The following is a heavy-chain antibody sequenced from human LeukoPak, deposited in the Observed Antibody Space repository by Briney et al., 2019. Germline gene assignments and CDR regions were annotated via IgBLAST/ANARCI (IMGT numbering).Heavy chain of an antibody. J-gene: IGHJ4*02. Sequence: PGGSLRLSCAVSGFTFSSYEMNWVRQAPGKGLEWVSYISSSGSTIYYADSVKGRFTISRDNAKNSLYLQMNSLRVEDTAVYYCAIGYAGTLFYWGQGTLVTVSS. CDR1: GFTFSSYE. CDR3: AIGYAGTLFY. D-gene: IGHD4-23*01. V-gene: IGHV3-48*03. CDR2: ISSSGSTI.